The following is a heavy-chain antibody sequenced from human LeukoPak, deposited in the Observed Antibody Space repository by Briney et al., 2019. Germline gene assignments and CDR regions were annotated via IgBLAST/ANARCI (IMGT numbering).Heavy chain of an antibody. CDR2: MNPNSGNT. J-gene: IGHJ6*02. Sequence: ASVNVSRKVSVYTFTSYDINWVRQATGKGLEWMGWMNPNSGNTGYAQKFQGRVTMTRNTTISIAYMELSGLGSEDTAVYYCAREAMVGGVIMTGMDVWGQGTTVTVSS. D-gene: IGHD3-10*01. V-gene: IGHV1-8*01. CDR3: AREAMVGGVIMTGMDV. CDR1: VYTFTSYD.